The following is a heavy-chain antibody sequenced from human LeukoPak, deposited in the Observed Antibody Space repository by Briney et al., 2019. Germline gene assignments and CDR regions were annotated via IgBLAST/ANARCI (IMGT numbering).Heavy chain of an antibody. J-gene: IGHJ4*02. D-gene: IGHD1-26*01. CDR3: ARDGLPSGSYPFDY. V-gene: IGHV1-18*01. CDR1: GYTFTSYG. CDR2: ISAYNGNT. Sequence: ASVKVSCKASGYTFTSYGISWVRQAPGQGLEWMGWISAYNGNTNYAQKLQGRVTMTTDTSTSTAYMELRSLRSDDTAMYYCARDGLPSGSYPFDYWGQGTLVTVSS.